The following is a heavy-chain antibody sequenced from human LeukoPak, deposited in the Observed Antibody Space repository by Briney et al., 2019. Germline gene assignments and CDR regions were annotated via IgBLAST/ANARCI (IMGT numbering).Heavy chain of an antibody. J-gene: IGHJ4*02. CDR2: IYYSGST. Sequence: SETLSLTCTVSGGSISSGGYYWSWIRQHPGKGLEWIGYIYYSGSTNYNPSLKSRVTISVDTSKNQFSLKLSSVTAADTAVYYCAREDSGSYHPFDYWGQGTLVTVSS. V-gene: IGHV4-61*08. CDR3: AREDSGSYHPFDY. CDR1: GGSISSGGYY. D-gene: IGHD1-26*01.